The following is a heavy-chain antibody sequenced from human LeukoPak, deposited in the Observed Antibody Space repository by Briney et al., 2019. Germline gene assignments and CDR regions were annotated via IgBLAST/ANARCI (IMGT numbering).Heavy chain of an antibody. CDR2: IYYRGST. D-gene: IGHD6-19*01. CDR1: GGSISSYY. Sequence: SETLSLTCTVSGGSISSYYWIWIRQPPGKGLEWIGYIYYRGSTNYTPPLKSRATISVDTSKNQFSLKPSSVTAADPALYHCAREAVAGVSHDAFDIWGQGTMVTVSS. V-gene: IGHV4-59*01. J-gene: IGHJ3*02. CDR3: AREAVAGVSHDAFDI.